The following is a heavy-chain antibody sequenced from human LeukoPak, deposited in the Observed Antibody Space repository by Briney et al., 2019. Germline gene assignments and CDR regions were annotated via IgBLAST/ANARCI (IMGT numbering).Heavy chain of an antibody. V-gene: IGHV1-69*01. CDR2: IIPIFGTA. J-gene: IGHJ4*02. D-gene: IGHD6-19*01. CDR1: GGTFSSYA. Sequence: SVNVSCKASGGTFSSYAISWVRQAPGQGLEWMGGIIPIFGTANYAQKFQGRVTITADESTSTAYMELSSLRSEDTAVYYCARDIGSGWGNYFDYWGQGTLVTVSS. CDR3: ARDIGSGWGNYFDY.